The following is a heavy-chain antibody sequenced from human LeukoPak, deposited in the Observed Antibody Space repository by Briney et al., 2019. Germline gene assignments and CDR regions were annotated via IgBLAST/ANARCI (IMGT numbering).Heavy chain of an antibody. CDR3: ARDSPPAYCSGGSCYFDY. CDR1: GGSFSGYY. J-gene: IGHJ4*02. D-gene: IGHD2-15*01. CDR2: INHSGST. V-gene: IGHV4-34*01. Sequence: SETLSLTCAVYGGSFSGYYWSWIRQPPGKGLEWIGEINHSGSTNYNPSLKSRVTISVDTSKNEFSLKLSSVTAADTAVYYCARDSPPAYCSGGSCYFDYWGQGTLVTVSS.